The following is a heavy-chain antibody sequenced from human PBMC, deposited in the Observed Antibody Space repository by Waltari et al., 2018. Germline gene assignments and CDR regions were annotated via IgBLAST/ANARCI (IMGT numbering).Heavy chain of an antibody. CDR3: ARHLYSIDYLELGN. V-gene: IGHV3-23*01. CDR2: ISDSGVIT. D-gene: IGHD3-22*01. J-gene: IGHJ4*02. CDR1: GFNFISYA. Sequence: EVHLLESGGGLAQPGGSLRLSCAASGFNFISYAMSWVRPAPGEGREGVSGISDSGVITKYADSVKGRFTVSRDNSKNTVFLQLNSLRAEDTAIYYCARHLYSIDYLELGNWGQGTLVTVSS.